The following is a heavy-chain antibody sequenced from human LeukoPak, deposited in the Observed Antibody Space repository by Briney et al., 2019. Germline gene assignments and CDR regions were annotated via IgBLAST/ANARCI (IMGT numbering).Heavy chain of an antibody. D-gene: IGHD3-22*01. J-gene: IGHJ4*02. CDR3: ARDRDYYDSSGYLY. CDR1: GGSISSGSYY. Sequence: SETLSLTCTVSGGSISSGSYYWSWIRQPAGKGLEWIGRIYTSGSTNYNPSLKSRVTISVDTSKNQFSLKLSSVNAADTAVYYCARDRDYYDSSGYLYWGQGTLVTVSS. CDR2: IYTSGST. V-gene: IGHV4-61*02.